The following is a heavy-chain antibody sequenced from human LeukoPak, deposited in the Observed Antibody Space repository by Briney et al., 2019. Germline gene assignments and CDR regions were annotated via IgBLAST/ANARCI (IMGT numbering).Heavy chain of an antibody. CDR2: ISGSGGST. CDR1: GFTFSSYA. V-gene: IGHV3-23*01. CDR3: AKPYDYVWGSYRYAFDY. D-gene: IGHD3-16*02. J-gene: IGHJ4*02. Sequence: PGGSLRLSCAASGFTFSSYAMSWVRQAPGKGLEWVSAISGSGGSTCYADSVKGRFTISRDNSKNTLYLQMNSLRAEDTAVYYCAKPYDYVWGSYRYAFDYWGQGTLVTVSS.